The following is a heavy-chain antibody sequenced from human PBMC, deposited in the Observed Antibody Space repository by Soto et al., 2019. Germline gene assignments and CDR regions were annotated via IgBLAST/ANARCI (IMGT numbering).Heavy chain of an antibody. Sequence: VGSLRLSCAASGFTFSDYYMSWIRQAPGKGLEWVSYISSSGSTIYYADSVKGRFTISRDNAKNSLYLQMNSLRAEDTAVYYCASVPIVVVPAAVYYYYYYMDVWGKGTTVTVSS. D-gene: IGHD2-2*01. V-gene: IGHV3-11*01. CDR1: GFTFSDYY. CDR2: ISSSGSTI. J-gene: IGHJ6*03. CDR3: ASVPIVVVPAAVYYYYYYMDV.